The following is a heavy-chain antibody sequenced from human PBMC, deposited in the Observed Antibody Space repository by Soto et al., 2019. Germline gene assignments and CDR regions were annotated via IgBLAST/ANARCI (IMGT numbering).Heavy chain of an antibody. D-gene: IGHD4-4*01. CDR2: ISYDGSNK. J-gene: IGHJ6*02. CDR1: AFTFSSYG. Sequence: QVQLVESGGGVVQPGRSLRLSCAASAFTFSSYGMHWVRKAPGKGLEWVTVISYDGSNKYYADSVKGRFTISRDNSKNTLYLQMNRLRAEDTAVYYCAQDSVEHLQYYTYGMDVWGQGTTVTVSS. V-gene: IGHV3-30*18. CDR3: AQDSVEHLQYYTYGMDV.